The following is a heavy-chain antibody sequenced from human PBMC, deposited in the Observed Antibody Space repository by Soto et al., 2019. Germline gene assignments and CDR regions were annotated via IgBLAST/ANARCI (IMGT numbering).Heavy chain of an antibody. CDR2: IYYSGST. CDR3: ARESDDTKALDY. Sequence: QVQLQESGPGLVKPSETLSLTCTVSGGSVSSGSYYWSWIRQPPGKGLEWIGYIYYSGSTNYNPALKGRVTVSVDTSKNKYSLKLSSVTAADTAVYYCARESDDTKALDYWGQGTLVTVSS. J-gene: IGHJ4*02. CDR1: GGSVSSGSYY. V-gene: IGHV4-61*01. D-gene: IGHD2-8*01.